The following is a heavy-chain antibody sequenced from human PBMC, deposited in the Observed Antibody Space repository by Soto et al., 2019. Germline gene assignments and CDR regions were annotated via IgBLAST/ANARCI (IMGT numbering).Heavy chain of an antibody. CDR2: IYYSGRT. Sequence: QLRLQESGPGLVKSSETLSLTCTISGGSVRSSSYYWGWIRQPPGKGLEWIASIYYSGRTHNNPALKGRVTLAIDTDTNQFRLKMNSVTAADTAVYYCARHEGGAAADRPLDYWGQGTLVTVSS. CDR1: GGSVRSSSYY. J-gene: IGHJ4*02. CDR3: ARHEGGAAADRPLDY. D-gene: IGHD6-13*01. V-gene: IGHV4-39*01.